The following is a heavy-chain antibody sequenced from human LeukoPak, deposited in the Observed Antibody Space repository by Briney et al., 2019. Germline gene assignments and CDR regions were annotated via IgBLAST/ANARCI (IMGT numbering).Heavy chain of an antibody. V-gene: IGHV3-23*01. J-gene: IGHJ4*02. CDR3: AKRASGGSGWYGYFDY. CDR2: ISGSGGST. Sequence: GGSLRLSCAASGFTFSSYAMSWVRQAPGKGLEWASAISGSGGSTYYADSVKGRFTISRDNSKNTLYLQMNSLRAEDTAVYYCAKRASGGSGWYGYFDYWGQGTLVTVSS. CDR1: GFTFSSYA. D-gene: IGHD6-19*01.